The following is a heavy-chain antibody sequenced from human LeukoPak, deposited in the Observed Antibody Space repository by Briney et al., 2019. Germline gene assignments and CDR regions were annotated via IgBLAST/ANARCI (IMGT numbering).Heavy chain of an antibody. CDR1: GGSISSSSYY. J-gene: IGHJ4*02. D-gene: IGHD3-16*02. CDR3: ARTYHDYVWGSYRHLYFDY. V-gene: IGHV4-39*01. CDR2: IYYSGST. Sequence: SETLSLTCTVSGGSISSSSYYWGWIRQPPGKGLEWIGSIYYSGSTYYNPSLKSRVTISVDTSKNQFSLKLSSVTAADTAVYYCARTYHDYVWGSYRHLYFDYWGQGTLVTVSS.